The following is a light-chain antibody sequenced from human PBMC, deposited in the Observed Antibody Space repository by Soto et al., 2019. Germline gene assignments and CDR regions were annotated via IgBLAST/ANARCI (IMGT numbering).Light chain of an antibody. CDR1: QSVGSN. J-gene: IGKJ4*01. V-gene: IGKV3-15*01. CDR3: QQYDDWPLT. Sequence: EIVMTQSPATLSVSPGERVTLSCRASQSVGSNLAWYQQKPGLAPRVLIYDASTRATVIPARFSGSGSGTEFTLTISSLQSEDFAVYYCQQYDDWPLTSGGGTKVEIK. CDR2: DAS.